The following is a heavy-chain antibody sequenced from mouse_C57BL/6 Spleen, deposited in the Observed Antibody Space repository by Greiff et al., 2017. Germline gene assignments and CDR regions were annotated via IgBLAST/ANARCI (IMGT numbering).Heavy chain of an antibody. Sequence: EVKLMESGGDLVKPGGSLKLSCAASGFTFSSYGMSWVRQTPDKRLEWVATISSGGSYTYYPDSVKGRFTISRDNAKNTLYLQMSSLNSEDTAMYYCARDDDYVGDAMDYWGQGTSVTVSS. CDR3: ARDDDYVGDAMDY. J-gene: IGHJ4*01. V-gene: IGHV5-6*01. CDR1: GFTFSSYG. D-gene: IGHD2-4*01. CDR2: ISSGGSYT.